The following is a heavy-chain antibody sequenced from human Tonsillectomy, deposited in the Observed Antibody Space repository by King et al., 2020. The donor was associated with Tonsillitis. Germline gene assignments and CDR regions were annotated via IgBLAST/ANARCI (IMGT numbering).Heavy chain of an antibody. Sequence: QLVQSGGGVVQPGRSLRLSCAASGFTFSSYAMHWVRQAPGKGLEWVAVISYDGSNKYYADSVKGRFTISRDTSKNTLYLQMNSLRAEDTAVYYCASPDTLVNPTLGDRFDYWGQGTLVTVSS. CDR1: GFTFSSYA. J-gene: IGHJ4*02. D-gene: IGHD4-23*01. CDR3: ASPDTLVNPTLGDRFDY. CDR2: ISYDGSNK. V-gene: IGHV3-30*04.